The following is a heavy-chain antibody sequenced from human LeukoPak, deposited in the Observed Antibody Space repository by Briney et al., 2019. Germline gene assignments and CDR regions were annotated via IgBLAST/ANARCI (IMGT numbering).Heavy chain of an antibody. Sequence: GGSLRLSCAASGFTLSTYAMHWVSQAPGKGLEYVSGISTNGGSTFYASSVKGRFTISRDDSKTTLYLQVNSLRAEDTAMYYCARNILFAFDIWGQGTMVTVSS. CDR1: GFTLSTYA. CDR2: ISTNGGST. J-gene: IGHJ3*02. V-gene: IGHV3-64*01. CDR3: ARNILFAFDI.